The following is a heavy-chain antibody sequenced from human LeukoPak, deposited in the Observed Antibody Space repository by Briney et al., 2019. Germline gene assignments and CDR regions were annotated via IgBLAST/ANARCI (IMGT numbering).Heavy chain of an antibody. CDR1: GFTFSSYG. D-gene: IGHD4-17*01. J-gene: IGHJ3*02. Sequence: GGSLRLSCAASGFTFSSYGMHWVRQAPGKGLEWVAVISYDGSNKYYADSVKGRFTISRDNSKNTLYLQMNSLRAEDTAVYYCARDCYGDYVSAFDIWGQGTMVTVSS. V-gene: IGHV3-30*03. CDR2: ISYDGSNK. CDR3: ARDCYGDYVSAFDI.